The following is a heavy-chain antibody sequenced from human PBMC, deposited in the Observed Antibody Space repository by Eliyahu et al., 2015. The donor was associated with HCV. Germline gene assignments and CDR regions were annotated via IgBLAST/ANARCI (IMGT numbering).Heavy chain of an antibody. Sequence: RQPPGKGLEWIGEIYHSGSTNYNPSLKSRVTISVDKSKNQFSLKLSSVTAADTAVYYCARDVRIAAAGPYYYYGMDVWGQGTTVTVSS. J-gene: IGHJ6*02. CDR2: IYHSGST. D-gene: IGHD6-13*01. CDR3: ARDVRIAAAGPYYYYGMDV. V-gene: IGHV4-4*02.